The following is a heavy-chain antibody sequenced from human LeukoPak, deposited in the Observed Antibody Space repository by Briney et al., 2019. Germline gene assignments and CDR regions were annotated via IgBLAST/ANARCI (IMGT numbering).Heavy chain of an antibody. D-gene: IGHD6-13*01. V-gene: IGHV4-34*01. CDR2: INHSGST. J-gene: IGHJ4*02. CDR3: ASAHSGTPRGENYFDY. CDR1: GGSFSGYY. Sequence: SETLSLTCAVYGGSFSGYYWSWIRQPPGKGLEWIGEINHSGSTNYNPSLKSRVTISVDTSKNQFSLKLSSVTAADTAVYYCASAHSGTPRGENYFDYWGQGTLVTVSS.